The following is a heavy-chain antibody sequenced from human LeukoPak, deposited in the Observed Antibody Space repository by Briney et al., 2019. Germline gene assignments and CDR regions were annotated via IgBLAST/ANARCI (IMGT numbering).Heavy chain of an antibody. V-gene: IGHV3-7*01. D-gene: IGHD3-3*01. CDR3: ARENYDFWSGYIGLPNWFDP. CDR1: GFTFSSYG. Sequence: PGGSLRLSCAASGFTFSSYGMHWVRQAPGKGLEWVANIKQDGSEKYYVDSVKGRFTISRDNAKNSLYLQMNSLRAEDTAVYYCARENYDFWSGYIGLPNWFDPWGQGTLVTVSS. J-gene: IGHJ5*02. CDR2: IKQDGSEK.